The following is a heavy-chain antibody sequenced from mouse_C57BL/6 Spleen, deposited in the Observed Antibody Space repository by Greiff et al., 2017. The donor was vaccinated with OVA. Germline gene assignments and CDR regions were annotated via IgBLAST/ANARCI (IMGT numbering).Heavy chain of an antibody. CDR1: GYTFTDYY. D-gene: IGHD2-4*01. CDR2: INPNNGGT. J-gene: IGHJ2*01. Sequence: VQLQQSGPELVKPGASVKISCKASGYTFTDYYMNWVKQSHGKSLEWIGDINPNNGGTSYNQKFKGKATLTVDKSSSTAYMELRSLTSEDSAVYYCARGYYDYEGGFDYWGQGTTLTVSS. CDR3: ARGYYDYEGGFDY. V-gene: IGHV1-26*01.